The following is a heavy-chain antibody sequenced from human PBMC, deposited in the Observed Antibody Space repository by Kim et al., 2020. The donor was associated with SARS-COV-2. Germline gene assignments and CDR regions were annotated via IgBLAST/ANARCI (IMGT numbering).Heavy chain of an antibody. D-gene: IGHD6-13*01. CDR3: ARMPASIVAADY. Sequence: KYYSTSLKTRLTIPKDTSKNQVVLTMTNMDPVDTATYYCARMPASIVAADYWGQGTLVTVSS. V-gene: IGHV2-70*01. J-gene: IGHJ4*02. CDR2: K.